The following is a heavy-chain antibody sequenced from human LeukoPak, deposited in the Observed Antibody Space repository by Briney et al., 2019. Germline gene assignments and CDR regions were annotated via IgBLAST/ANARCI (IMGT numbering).Heavy chain of an antibody. CDR1: GFIFSDHY. J-gene: IGHJ4*02. V-gene: IGHV3-11*01. Sequence: PGGTLRLSCAASGFIFSDHYMSWIRQAPGKGLEWISYITSSSSKMFYADSVKGRFTISRDNSKNSLFLQMDSLRVEDMAVYYCARRIVAVGGYFDSWGQGILVIVSS. D-gene: IGHD5-12*01. CDR3: ARRIVAVGGYFDS. CDR2: ITSSSSKM.